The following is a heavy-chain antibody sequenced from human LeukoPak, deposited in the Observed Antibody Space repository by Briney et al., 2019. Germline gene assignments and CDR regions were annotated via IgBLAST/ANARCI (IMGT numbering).Heavy chain of an antibody. CDR2: IRQDGSVN. CDR3: ARSATPGYASGTYFPPPDSFDI. V-gene: IGHV3-7*01. J-gene: IGHJ3*02. CDR1: GFTFSSYW. D-gene: IGHD1-26*01. Sequence: GGSLRLSCEASGFTFSSYWMSWVRQAPGKGLEWVATIRQDGSVNHCVDSVKGRFTVSRDNAKNSLYLQMNSLRAEDTAVYYCARSATPGYASGTYFPPPDSFDIWGQGTLVTVSS.